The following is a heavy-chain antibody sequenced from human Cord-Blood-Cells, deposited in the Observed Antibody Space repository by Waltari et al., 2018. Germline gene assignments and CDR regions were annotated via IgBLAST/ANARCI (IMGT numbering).Heavy chain of an antibody. CDR2: IYYSGST. CDR1: GGSISSGAYY. Sequence: QVQLQESGPGLVPPSQTLSLTCTVSGGSISSGAYYWSWIRQHPGKGLECIGYIYYSGSTYYNPSLKSRVTISVDTSKNQFSLKLSSVTAADTAVYYCARTGYGGGRLDYWGQGTLVTVSS. CDR3: ARTGYGGGRLDY. J-gene: IGHJ4*02. D-gene: IGHD4-17*01. V-gene: IGHV4-31*03.